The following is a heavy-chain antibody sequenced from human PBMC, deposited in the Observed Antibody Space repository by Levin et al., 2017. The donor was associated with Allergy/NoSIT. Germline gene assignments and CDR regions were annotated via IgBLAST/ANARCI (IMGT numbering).Heavy chain of an antibody. J-gene: IGHJ5*02. D-gene: IGHD3-9*01. CDR1: GFTFSDYY. CDR2: ISSSSSYT. V-gene: IGHV3-11*05. CDR3: ARAGAPTGSNWFDP. Sequence: PGGSLRLSCAASGFTFSDYYMSWIRQAPGKGLEWVSYISSSSSYTNYADSVKGRFTISRDNAKNSLYLQMNSPRAEDTAIYYCARAGAPTGSNWFDPWGQGTLVTVSS.